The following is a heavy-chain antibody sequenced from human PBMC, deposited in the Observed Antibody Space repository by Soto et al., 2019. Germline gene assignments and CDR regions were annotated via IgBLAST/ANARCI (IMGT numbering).Heavy chain of an antibody. CDR2: IYSSGST. CDR1: GGSTSTGGYY. Sequence: PSETLSLTCTVSGGSTSTGGYYWSWIRQHPGKGLEWIGDIYSSGSTYYNPSLKSRVTISVDTSKNQFSLKLSSVTAADTAVYYCASGGRRVKEKGDRGFWFGLRGKGTMVIVAS. D-gene: IGHD3-16*01. V-gene: IGHV4-31*03. CDR3: ASGGRRVKEKGDRGFWFGL. J-gene: IGHJ5*02.